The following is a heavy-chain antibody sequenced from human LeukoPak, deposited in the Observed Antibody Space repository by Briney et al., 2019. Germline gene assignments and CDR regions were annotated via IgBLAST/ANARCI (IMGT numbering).Heavy chain of an antibody. CDR1: GFTFSDYY. Sequence: PGGSLRLSCAASGFTFSDYYMSWIRQAPGKGLEWVSYISSSGSAIYYADSVKGRFTISRDNSKNTLYLQMNSLRAEDTAVYYCANGPQYNTLTGYYKVRSHLDYWGQGTLVTVSS. D-gene: IGHD3-9*01. CDR3: ANGPQYNTLTGYYKVRSHLDY. CDR2: ISSSGSAI. V-gene: IGHV3-11*04. J-gene: IGHJ4*02.